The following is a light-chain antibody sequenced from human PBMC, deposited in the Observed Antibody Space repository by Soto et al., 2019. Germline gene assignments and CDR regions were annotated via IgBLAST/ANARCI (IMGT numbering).Light chain of an antibody. J-gene: IGKJ5*01. CDR3: QQSYSTLIT. Sequence: DIVMTQSPGTLSLSPGERAILSCRASQSISSNLAWYQQKPGQAPRLLIYDASNRATGIPARFSGSGSGTDFTLTISSLQPEDFATYYCQQSYSTLITFGQGTRLEIK. CDR2: DAS. CDR1: QSISSN. V-gene: IGKV3-11*01.